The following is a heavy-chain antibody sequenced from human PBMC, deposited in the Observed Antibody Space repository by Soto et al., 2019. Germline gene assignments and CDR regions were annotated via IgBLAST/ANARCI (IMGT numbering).Heavy chain of an antibody. V-gene: IGHV3-23*01. Sequence: EVQLLESGGGLVQPGGSLRLSCAASGFTFSSYAMSWVRQAPGKGLEWVSAISGSGGSTYYADSVKGRFTISRDNSKNTLYLQMNSLRAEDTAVYYCANYDILTCYSERGAFDIWGQGTMVTVSS. CDR1: GFTFSSYA. J-gene: IGHJ3*02. D-gene: IGHD3-9*01. CDR3: ANYDILTCYSERGAFDI. CDR2: ISGSGGST.